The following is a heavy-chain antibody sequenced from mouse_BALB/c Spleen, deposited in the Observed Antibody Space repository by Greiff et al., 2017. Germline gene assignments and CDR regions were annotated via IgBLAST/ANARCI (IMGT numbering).Heavy chain of an antibody. D-gene: IGHD2-10*01. CDR2: ISDGGGYT. J-gene: IGHJ3*01. CDR3: ARAYYGNYGWFAY. CDR1: GFTFSDYY. Sequence: EVKLVESGGDLVKPGGSLKLSCAASGFTFSDYYMYWVSQTPEKRLEWVATISDGGGYTDYPDSVKGRSTIARDNANNNLYQQMSRLTTEDTAMYSCARAYYGNYGWFAYWGQGTPVTVSA. V-gene: IGHV5-4*02.